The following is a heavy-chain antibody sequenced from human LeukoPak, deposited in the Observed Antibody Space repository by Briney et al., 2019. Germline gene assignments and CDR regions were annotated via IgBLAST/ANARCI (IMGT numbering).Heavy chain of an antibody. J-gene: IGHJ3*02. D-gene: IGHD3-16*01. CDR2: ISSSSSYI. CDR3: TDGMITGAFDI. CDR1: GFTFRNYW. V-gene: IGHV3-21*01. Sequence: GGSLTLSCAASGFTFRNYWMNWVRQAPGKGLEWVSSISSSSSYIYYADSVKGRFTISRDNAKNSLYLQMNSLRAEDTAVYYCTDGMITGAFDIWGQGTMVTVSS.